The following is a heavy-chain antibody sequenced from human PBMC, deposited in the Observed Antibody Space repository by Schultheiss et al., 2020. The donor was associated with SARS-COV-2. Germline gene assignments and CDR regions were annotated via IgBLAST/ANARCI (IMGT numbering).Heavy chain of an antibody. CDR3: ARTVWGAAAEYYYYGMDV. V-gene: IGHV3-53*01. D-gene: IGHD6-13*01. CDR2: IYSGGST. J-gene: IGHJ6*02. CDR1: GFTVSSNY. Sequence: GESLKISCAASGFTVSSNYMSWVRQAPGKGLEWVSVIYSGGSTYYADSVKGRFTIFRDNSKNTLYLQMNSLRAEDTAVYYCARTVWGAAAEYYYYGMDVWGQGTTVTVSS.